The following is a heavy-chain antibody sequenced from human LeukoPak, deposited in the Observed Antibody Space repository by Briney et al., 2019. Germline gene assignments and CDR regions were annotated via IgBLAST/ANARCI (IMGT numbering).Heavy chain of an antibody. CDR2: IRGSGGST. J-gene: IGHJ4*02. CDR3: AKLEGYSYGYNPFDY. Sequence: GGSLRLSCAASGFTFSSYAMSWVRQAPGKGLEWVSAIRGSGGSTYYTDSVKGRFTISRDNSKNTLYLQMNSLRAEDTAVYYCAKLEGYSYGYNPFDYWGQGTLVTVSS. D-gene: IGHD5-18*01. V-gene: IGHV3-23*01. CDR1: GFTFSSYA.